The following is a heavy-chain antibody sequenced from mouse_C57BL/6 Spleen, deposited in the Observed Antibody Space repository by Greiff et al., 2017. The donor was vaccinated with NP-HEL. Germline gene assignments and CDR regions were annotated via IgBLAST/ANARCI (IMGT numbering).Heavy chain of an antibody. D-gene: IGHD2-5*01. CDR3: ARKGTYYSNYFFDY. V-gene: IGHV1-61*01. J-gene: IGHJ2*01. Sequence: VQLQQPGAELVRPGSSVKLSCKASGYTFTSYWMDWVKQRPGQGLEWIGNIYPSDSETHYNQKFKDKATLTVDKSSSTAYMQLSSLTSEDSAVYYCARKGTYYSNYFFDYWGQGTTLTVSS. CDR1: GYTFTSYW. CDR2: IYPSDSET.